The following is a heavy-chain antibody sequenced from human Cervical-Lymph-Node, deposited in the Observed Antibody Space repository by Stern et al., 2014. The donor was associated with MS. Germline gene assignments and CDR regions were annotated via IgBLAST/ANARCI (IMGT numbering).Heavy chain of an antibody. J-gene: IGHJ4*02. D-gene: IGHD3-10*01. CDR2: ISYDGSDT. CDR1: GFTFSSHG. Sequence: LGESGGGVVQPGGSLRLTCPGSGFTFSSHGMHWVRQAPGKGLGGGSVISYDGSDTYYAESVKGRFTISRDNSKNTLYLEMRSLRPEDTAVYYCVKMGITEVRGVRLGDYWGPGTLVIVSS. V-gene: IGHV3-30*18. CDR3: VKMGITEVRGVRLGDY.